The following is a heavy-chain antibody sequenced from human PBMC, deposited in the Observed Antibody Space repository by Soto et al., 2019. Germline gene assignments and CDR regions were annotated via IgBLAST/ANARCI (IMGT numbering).Heavy chain of an antibody. J-gene: IGHJ4*02. D-gene: IGHD2-2*01. Sequence: PPGKGLERIGSIYYSGSTYYNPSLKSRVTISVDTSKNQFSLKLSSVTAADTAVYYCARLQDIVVVPAAMESPEIAAAGMFDYWGQGTLVTVSS. CDR3: ARLQDIVVVPAAMESPEIAAAGMFDY. CDR2: IYYSGST. V-gene: IGHV4-39*01.